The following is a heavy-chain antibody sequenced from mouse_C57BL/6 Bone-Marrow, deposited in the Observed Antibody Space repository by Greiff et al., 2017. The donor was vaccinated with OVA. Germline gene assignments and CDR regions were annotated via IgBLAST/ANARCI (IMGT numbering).Heavy chain of an antibody. CDR3: AKHVDYDEGY. V-gene: IGHV5-6*01. CDR2: ISSGGSYT. J-gene: IGHJ2*01. Sequence: EVQLVESGGDLVKPGGSLKLSCAASGFTFSSYGMSWVRQTPDQRLEWVATISSGGSYTYYPDSVKGRFTIARDNTTNTLYLHMSSLKSEDTALYYCAKHVDYDEGYWGQGTTLTVSS. D-gene: IGHD2-4*01. CDR1: GFTFSSYG.